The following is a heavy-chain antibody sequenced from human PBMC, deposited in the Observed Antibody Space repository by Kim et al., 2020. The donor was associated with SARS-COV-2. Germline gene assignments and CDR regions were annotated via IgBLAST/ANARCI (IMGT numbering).Heavy chain of an antibody. J-gene: IGHJ3*02. Sequence: ASVKVSCKASGYTFTSYAMHWVRQAPGQRLEWMGWINAGNGNTKYSQKFQGRVTITRDTSASTAYMELSSLRSEDTAVYYCARDVVVVAATRRAFDIWGQGTMVTVSS. CDR3: ARDVVVVAATRRAFDI. CDR2: INAGNGNT. V-gene: IGHV1-3*01. CDR1: GYTFTSYA. D-gene: IGHD2-15*01.